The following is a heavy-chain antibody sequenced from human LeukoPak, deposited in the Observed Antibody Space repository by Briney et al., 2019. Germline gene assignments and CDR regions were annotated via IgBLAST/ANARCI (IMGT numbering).Heavy chain of an antibody. CDR3: AREGPTFDY. J-gene: IGHJ4*02. V-gene: IGHV4-39*02. CDR1: GGSISSSSYY. CDR2: IYYSGST. Sequence: SETLSLTCTVSGGSISSSSYYWGWIRQPPGKGLEWIGSIYYSGSTYYNPSLKSRVTISVDTSKNQFSLKLSSVTAADTAVYYCAREGPTFDYWGQGTLVTVSS.